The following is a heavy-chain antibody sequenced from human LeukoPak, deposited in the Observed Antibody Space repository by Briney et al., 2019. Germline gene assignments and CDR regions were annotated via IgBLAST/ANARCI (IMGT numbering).Heavy chain of an antibody. Sequence: SETLSLTCTVSGGSISSYYWSWIRQPPGKGLEWIGYIYYSGSTNYNPSLKSRVTISVDTSKNQFSLKLSSVTAADTAVYYCARGSDYYDNWFDPWGQGTLVTVSS. J-gene: IGHJ5*02. CDR1: GGSISSYY. D-gene: IGHD3-22*01. CDR2: IYYSGST. CDR3: ARGSDYYDNWFDP. V-gene: IGHV4-59*01.